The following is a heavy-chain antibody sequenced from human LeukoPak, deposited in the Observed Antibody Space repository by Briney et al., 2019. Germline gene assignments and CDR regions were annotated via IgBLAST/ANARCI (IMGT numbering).Heavy chain of an antibody. D-gene: IGHD5-24*01. V-gene: IGHV3-66*01. Sequence: GGSLRLSCAASGFTVSSNYMSWVRQAPGKGLEWVSVIYSGGSTYYADSVKGRFTISRDNSKNTLYLQMNSLRAEDTAVYYCARDRKRWLQLPYYYYGMDVWGQGTTVTVSS. CDR3: ARDRKRWLQLPYYYYGMDV. J-gene: IGHJ6*02. CDR2: IYSGGST. CDR1: GFTVSSNY.